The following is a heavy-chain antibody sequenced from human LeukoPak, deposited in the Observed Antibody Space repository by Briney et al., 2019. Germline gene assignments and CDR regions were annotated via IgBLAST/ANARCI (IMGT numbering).Heavy chain of an antibody. J-gene: IGHJ4*02. CDR3: AKGAGVTCYSSINS. D-gene: IGHD2-15*01. CDR1: GFTFSSYA. V-gene: IGHV3-23*01. Sequence: GGSLRLSCAPSGFTFSSYAMSWVRQAPGRGLEWVSGVSGSGDSPYHADSVKGRFTISRDNSKNTLYLHMNNLRAEDTALYFCAKGAGVTCYSSINSWGQGTLVNVSS. CDR2: VSGSGDSP.